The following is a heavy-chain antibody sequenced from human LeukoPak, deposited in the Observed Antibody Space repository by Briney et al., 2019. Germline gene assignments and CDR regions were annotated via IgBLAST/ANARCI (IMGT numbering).Heavy chain of an antibody. CDR3: AKVDT. CDR2: IRNDGNKY. D-gene: IGHD5-18*01. Sequence: GGSLTLSCVASAFTFSTSGMHCVRQSPGKGLDWVAFIRNDGNKYNYAESVKGRFTISRDNSKNTLYLQMDSLSAEDTAVYYCAKVDTWGQGTLVTVSS. J-gene: IGHJ4*02. V-gene: IGHV3-30*02. CDR1: AFTFSTSG.